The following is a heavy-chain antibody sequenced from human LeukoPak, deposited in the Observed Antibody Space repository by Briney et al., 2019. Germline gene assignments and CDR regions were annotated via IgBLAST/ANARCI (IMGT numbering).Heavy chain of an antibody. D-gene: IGHD4-17*01. V-gene: IGHV4-34*01. CDR3: ARGLTTVTTFNWFDP. Sequence: PSETLSLTCAVYGGSFSDYFWSWIRQPPGKGLEWIGEINHSGSTNYNPSLKSRVTISVDTSKNQFSLKLSSVTAADTAVYSCARGLTTVTTFNWFDPWGQGTLVAVSS. J-gene: IGHJ5*02. CDR2: INHSGST. CDR1: GGSFSDYF.